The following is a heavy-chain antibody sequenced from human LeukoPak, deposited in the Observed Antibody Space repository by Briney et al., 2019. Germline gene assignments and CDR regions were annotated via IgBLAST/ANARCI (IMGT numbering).Heavy chain of an antibody. CDR2: IYYSGNT. Sequence: SETLSLTCTVSGGSISSSSYYWGWIRQPPGKGLEWTGSIYYSGNTYYNPSLKSQVTISVDKSKNQFSLRLSSVTAADTAVYYCARHREDIVVVPFDYWGQGTLVTVPS. CDR1: GGSISSSSYY. V-gene: IGHV4-39*01. J-gene: IGHJ4*02. CDR3: ARHREDIVVVPFDY. D-gene: IGHD2-2*01.